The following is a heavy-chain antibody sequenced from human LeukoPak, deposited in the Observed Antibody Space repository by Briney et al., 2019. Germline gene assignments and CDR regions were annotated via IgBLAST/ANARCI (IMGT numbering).Heavy chain of an antibody. D-gene: IGHD3-10*01. J-gene: IGHJ4*02. V-gene: IGHV3-7*01. CDR1: GFTFSGYW. CDR2: IKEDGSEK. CDR3: ALTPDYYGSGSFDY. Sequence: GGSLRLSCAASGFTFSGYWMSWVRQAPGKGLEWVADIKEDGSEKYYVDSVKGRFTISGDNAKNSLYLQMNSLRVEDTAVYYCALTPDYYGSGSFDYWGQGTLVTVSS.